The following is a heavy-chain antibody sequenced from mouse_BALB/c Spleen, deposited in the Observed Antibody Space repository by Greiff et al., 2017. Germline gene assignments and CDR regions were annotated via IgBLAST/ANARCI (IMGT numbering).Heavy chain of an antibody. V-gene: IGHV3-5*02. CDR2: IYYSGTI. CDR1: GISITTGNYR. D-gene: IGHD1-2*01. J-gene: IGHJ2*01. CDR3: ARDGSRGYFDY. Sequence: VQLKESGPGLVKPSQTVSLTCTVTGISITTGNYRWSWIRQFPGNKLEWIGYIYYSGTITYNPSLTSRTTITRDTSKNQFFLEMNSLTAEDTATYYCARDGSRGYFDYWGQGTTLTVSS.